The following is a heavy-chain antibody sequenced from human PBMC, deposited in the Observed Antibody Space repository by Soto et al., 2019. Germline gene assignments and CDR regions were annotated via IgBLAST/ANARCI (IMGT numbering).Heavy chain of an antibody. D-gene: IGHD3-9*01. CDR2: IYYSGST. V-gene: IGHV4-31*03. CDR1: GGSISSGGYY. J-gene: IGHJ6*02. CDR3: ARGDILTGFYYYYYGMDV. Sequence: QVQLQESGPGLVKPSQTLSLTCTVSGGSISSGGYYWSWIRQHPGKGLEWIGYIYYSGSTYYNPSLKSRVTISVDTSKNQFSLKLSSVTAADTAVYYCARGDILTGFYYYYYGMDVWGQGTTVTVSS.